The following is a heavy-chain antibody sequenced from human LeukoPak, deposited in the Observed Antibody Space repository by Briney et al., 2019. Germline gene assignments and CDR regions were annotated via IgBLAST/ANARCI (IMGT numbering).Heavy chain of an antibody. D-gene: IGHD3-10*01. J-gene: IGHJ4*02. V-gene: IGHV4-34*01. CDR1: GGSFSGYY. CDR2: INHSGST. Sequence: SETLSLTCAVYGGSFSGYYWSWIRQPPGKGLEWIGEINHSGSTNYNPSLKSRVTISVDTSKNQFSLKLSSVTAADTAVYYCARGQYYYYGSGSYDYWGQGTLVTVSS. CDR3: ARGQYYYYGSGSYDY.